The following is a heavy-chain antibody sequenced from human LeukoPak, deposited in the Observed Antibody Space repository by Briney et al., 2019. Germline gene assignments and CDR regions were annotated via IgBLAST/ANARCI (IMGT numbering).Heavy chain of an antibody. CDR2: ISSTTT. J-gene: IGHJ4*02. D-gene: IGHD5-12*01. CDR3: ARDNSGYDYGVDY. V-gene: IGHV3-48*01. CDR1: GFSFSTYS. Sequence: PGGSLRLSCVASGFSFSTYSMNWVRQAPGKGLEWIAYISSTTTYYADSVKGRFTISRDNAKNSLYLQMNSLRAEDTAVYYCARDNSGYDYGVDYWGQGTLVTVSS.